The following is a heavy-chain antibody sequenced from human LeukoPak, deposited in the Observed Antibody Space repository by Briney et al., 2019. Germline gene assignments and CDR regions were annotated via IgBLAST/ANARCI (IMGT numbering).Heavy chain of an antibody. CDR3: AKDYDGNFIGYFDY. Sequence: HPGGSLRLSCAASGFTFSSYAMSWVRQAPGKGLEWVSAISGSGGSTYYADPVKGRFTISRDNSKNTLYLQMNSLRAEDTAVYYCAKDYDGNFIGYFDYWGQGTLVTVSS. J-gene: IGHJ4*02. V-gene: IGHV3-23*01. CDR1: GFTFSSYA. D-gene: IGHD4-23*01. CDR2: ISGSGGST.